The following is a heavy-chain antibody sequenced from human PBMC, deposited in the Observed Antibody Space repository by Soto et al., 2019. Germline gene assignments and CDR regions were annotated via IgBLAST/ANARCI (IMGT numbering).Heavy chain of an antibody. Sequence: XSVKVSCNASGYTFTGYYMRWVRQAPGQGLEWMGWINPNSGGTNYAQKFQGRVTMTRDTSISTAYMELSRLRSDDTAVYYRARGGSNSGPATSWFDPWGQGTLVTVSS. CDR1: GYTFTGYY. D-gene: IGHD3-16*01. J-gene: IGHJ5*02. CDR3: ARGGSNSGPATSWFDP. V-gene: IGHV1-2*02. CDR2: INPNSGGT.